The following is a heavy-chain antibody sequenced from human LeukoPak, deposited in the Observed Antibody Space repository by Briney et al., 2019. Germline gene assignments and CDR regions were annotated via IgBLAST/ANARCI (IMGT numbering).Heavy chain of an antibody. V-gene: IGHV1-18*01. D-gene: IGHD3-10*01. Sequence: ASVKVSSKASVYTFTIYGISWVRHAPGQGLEWMGWISAYNGNTNNAQKLQGRVTMTTDTSTSTAYMELRSLRSDDTAVYYCARALWFGELQYWGQGTLVTVSS. CDR1: VYTFTIYG. CDR3: ARALWFGELQY. J-gene: IGHJ4*02. CDR2: ISAYNGNT.